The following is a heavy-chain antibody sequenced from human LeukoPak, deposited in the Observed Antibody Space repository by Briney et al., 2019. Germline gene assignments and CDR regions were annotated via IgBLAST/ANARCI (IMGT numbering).Heavy chain of an antibody. CDR3: AKGTFGGSYAGFDY. CDR1: GFTFSSYG. V-gene: IGHV3-23*01. Sequence: GGSLRLSCAASGFTFSSYGMSWVRQAPGKGLEWVSAISGSGGSTYYVDSVKGRFTISRDNSKNTLYLQMNSLRAEDTAVYYCAKGTFGGSYAGFDYWGQGTLVTVTS. D-gene: IGHD3-16*01. J-gene: IGHJ4*02. CDR2: ISGSGGST.